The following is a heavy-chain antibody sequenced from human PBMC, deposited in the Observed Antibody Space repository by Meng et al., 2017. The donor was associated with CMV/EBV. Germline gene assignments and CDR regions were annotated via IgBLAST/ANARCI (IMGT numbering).Heavy chain of an antibody. CDR3: ARETGGYCSSTSCYLRGGAFDI. CDR1: GFTFSSYA. D-gene: IGHD2-2*01. V-gene: IGHV3-30-3*01. Sequence: SLKISCAASGFTFSSYAMHWVRQAPGKGLEWVAVISYDGSNKYYADSVKGRFTISRDNSKNTLYLQMNSLRAEDTAVYYCARETGGYCSSTSCYLRGGAFDIWGQGTMVTVSS. J-gene: IGHJ3*02. CDR2: ISYDGSNK.